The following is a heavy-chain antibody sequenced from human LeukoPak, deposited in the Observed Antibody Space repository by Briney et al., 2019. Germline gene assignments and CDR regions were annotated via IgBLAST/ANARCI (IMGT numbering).Heavy chain of an antibody. CDR1: GFTFSSYA. D-gene: IGHD5-18*01. CDR3: ASPVGIQLWLVY. V-gene: IGHV3-53*01. Sequence: GGSLRLSCAASGFTFSSYAMSWVRQAPGKGLEWVSVIYSGGSTYYADSVKGRFTISRDNSKNTLYLQMNSLRAEDTAVYYCASPVGIQLWLVYWGQGTLVTVSS. J-gene: IGHJ4*02. CDR2: IYSGGST.